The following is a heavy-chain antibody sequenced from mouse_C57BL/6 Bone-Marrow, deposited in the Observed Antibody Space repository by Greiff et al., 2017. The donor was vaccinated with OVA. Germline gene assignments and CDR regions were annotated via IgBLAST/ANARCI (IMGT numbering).Heavy chain of an antibody. CDR1: GYSFTGYF. CDR2: INPYNGDT. CDR3: AREPYYGSLDY. V-gene: IGHV1-20*01. Sequence: EVMLVESGPELVKPGDSVKISCKASGYSFTGYFMNWVMHSHGKSLEWIGRINPYNGDTFYNQKFKGKATLTVDKSSSTAHMELRSLTSEDSAVYYCAREPYYGSLDYWGQGTTLTVSS. D-gene: IGHD1-1*01. J-gene: IGHJ2*01.